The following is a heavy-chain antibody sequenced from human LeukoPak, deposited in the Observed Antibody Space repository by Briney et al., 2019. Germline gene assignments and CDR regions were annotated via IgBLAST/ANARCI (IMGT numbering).Heavy chain of an antibody. CDR3: ARLYCNGGSCFEAY. D-gene: IGHD2-15*01. V-gene: IGHV4-59*08. Sequence: SETLSLTCTVSGGSISTYYWSWLRQPPGKGLEWLGYIYHSGSTNYNPSLKSRVTISVDTSKNQFSLKLSSVTAADTAVYYCARLYCNGGSCFEAYWGQGTLVTVSS. J-gene: IGHJ4*02. CDR1: GGSISTYY. CDR2: IYHSGST.